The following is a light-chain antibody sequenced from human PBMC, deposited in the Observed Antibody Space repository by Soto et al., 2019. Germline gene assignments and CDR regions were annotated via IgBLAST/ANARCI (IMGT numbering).Light chain of an antibody. J-gene: IGKJ2*01. Sequence: DFQMTQSPPTLSASVGDSVTITCRASQSINDWLAWYQQKPGKAPNVLIYDASNLESGVPSRFSGSGSGTEFTLTISSLQPDDFATYYCQQYNSYPYTFGQGTKLEIK. V-gene: IGKV1-5*01. CDR2: DAS. CDR3: QQYNSYPYT. CDR1: QSINDW.